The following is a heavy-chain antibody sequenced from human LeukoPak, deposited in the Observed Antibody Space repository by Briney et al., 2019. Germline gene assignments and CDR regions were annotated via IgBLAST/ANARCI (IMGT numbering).Heavy chain of an antibody. CDR3: ARRSGVLDSRDSRYYFDH. CDR1: GGSISSHY. CDR2: IYYSGST. V-gene: IGHV4-59*11. J-gene: IGHJ4*02. D-gene: IGHD3-22*01. Sequence: SETLSLTCIVSGGSISSHYWSWIRQTPGKGLEYIGYIYYSGSTDYNPSLKSRVTISLDTSKNQFSLNLSSETAADTAVYYCARRSGVLDSRDSRYYFDHWGQGTLVTVSS.